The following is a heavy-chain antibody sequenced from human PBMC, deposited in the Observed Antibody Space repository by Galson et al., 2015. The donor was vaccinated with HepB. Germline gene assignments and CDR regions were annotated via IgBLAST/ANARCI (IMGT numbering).Heavy chain of an antibody. D-gene: IGHD4-23*01. Sequence: CLRPACAADGCTGGDFASKWCRQAPGTPLEWVGVIRSTPSGGTTEYAASVKGRFTISRDDSKNTAYLQMNSLKTDDTAVYYCTRRGKVNLRDYWGQGTLVTVSS. V-gene: IGHV3-49*03. CDR2: IRSTPSGGTT. J-gene: IGHJ4*02. CDR3: TRRGKVNLRDY. CDR1: GCTGGDFA.